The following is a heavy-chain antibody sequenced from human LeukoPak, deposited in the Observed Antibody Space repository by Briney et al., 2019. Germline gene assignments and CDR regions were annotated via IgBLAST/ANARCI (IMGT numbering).Heavy chain of an antibody. CDR2: IIPIFGTA. CDR1: GGTFSSYA. J-gene: IGHJ5*02. Sequence: ASVKVSCMASGGTFSSYAISWVRQAPGQGLEWMGGIIPIFGTANYAQKFQGRVTITADESTSTAYMELSSLRSEDTAVYYCARRMVRGVIWFDPWGQGTLVTVSS. V-gene: IGHV1-69*13. CDR3: ARRMVRGVIWFDP. D-gene: IGHD3-10*01.